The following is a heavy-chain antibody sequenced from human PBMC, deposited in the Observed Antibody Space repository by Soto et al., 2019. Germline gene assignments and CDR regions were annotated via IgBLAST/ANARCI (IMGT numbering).Heavy chain of an antibody. J-gene: IGHJ4*02. Sequence: LRLSCAASGFTFSNYWMSWVRQAPGKGLEWVANIKEDGSERYYVDSVKGRFTISRDNAKNSLYLQMTSLRPEDTAVYYCTRGHPSIYNYWGQGTLVTV. CDR2: IKEDGSER. CDR1: GFTFSNYW. CDR3: TRGHPSIYNY. D-gene: IGHD4-4*01. V-gene: IGHV3-7*01.